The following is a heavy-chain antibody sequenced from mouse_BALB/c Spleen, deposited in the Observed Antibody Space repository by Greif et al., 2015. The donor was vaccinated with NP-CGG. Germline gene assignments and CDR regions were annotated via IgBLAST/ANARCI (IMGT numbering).Heavy chain of an antibody. CDR2: ISDGGSYT. J-gene: IGHJ3*01. D-gene: IGHD2-10*01. V-gene: IGHV5-4*02. Sequence: EVMLVESGGGLVKPGGSLKLSCAASGFTFSDYYMYWVRQTPEKRLEWVATISDGGSYTYYPDSVKGRFTISRDNAKNNLYLQMSSLKSEDTAMYYCARDTYYGNYVLAYWGQGTLVTVSA. CDR1: GFTFSDYY. CDR3: ARDTYYGNYVLAY.